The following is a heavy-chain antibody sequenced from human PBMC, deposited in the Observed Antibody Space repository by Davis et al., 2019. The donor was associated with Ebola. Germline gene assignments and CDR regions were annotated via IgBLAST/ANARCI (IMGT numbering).Heavy chain of an antibody. D-gene: IGHD6-19*01. CDR2: ISSSSSYI. J-gene: IGHJ4*02. CDR1: GFTFSSYG. Sequence: GGSLRLSCAASGFTFSSYGMHWVRQAPGKGLEWVSSISSSSSYIYYADSVKGRFTISRDNAKNSLYLQMNSLRAEDTAVYYCARGSSGWAYRGGYWGQGTLVTVSS. V-gene: IGHV3-21*01. CDR3: ARGSSGWAYRGGY.